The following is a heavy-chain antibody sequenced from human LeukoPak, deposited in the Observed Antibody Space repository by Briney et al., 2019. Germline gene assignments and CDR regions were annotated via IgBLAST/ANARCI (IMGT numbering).Heavy chain of an antibody. CDR2: MNPNSGNT. CDR1: RYTFTSYD. V-gene: IGHV1-8*01. J-gene: IGHJ6*03. D-gene: IGHD6-13*01. Sequence: GASVKVSCKASRYTFTSYDINWVRQATGQGLEWMGWMNPNSGNTGYAQKFQGRVTMTRNTSISTAYMELSSLRSEDTAVYYCARGPYSSSWPMINYYYYYMEVWGKGTTVTVSS. CDR3: ARGPYSSSWPMINYYYYYMEV.